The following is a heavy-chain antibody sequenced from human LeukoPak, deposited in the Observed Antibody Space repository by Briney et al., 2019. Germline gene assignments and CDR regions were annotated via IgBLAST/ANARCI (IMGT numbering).Heavy chain of an antibody. D-gene: IGHD2-15*01. CDR3: VRWGCSGGTCQYYFDY. CDR2: ICTNGGST. CDR1: GFTFSSYA. Sequence: GGSLRLSCTASGFTFSSYAMHWVRQAPGKGLEYVSAICTNGGSTYYAASVKGRFTISRDNCNISRSLQMSSLRAEDTAVYYCVRWGCSGGTCQYYFDYWGQGTLVTVSS. V-gene: IGHV3-64D*06. J-gene: IGHJ4*02.